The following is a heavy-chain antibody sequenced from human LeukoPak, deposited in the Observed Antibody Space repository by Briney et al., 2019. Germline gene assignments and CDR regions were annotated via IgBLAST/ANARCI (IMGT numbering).Heavy chain of an antibody. D-gene: IGHD3-22*01. Sequence: PSETLSLTCAVYGGSFSGYYWSWIRQPPGKGLEWNAEVKHSGSTNYNPCIKCRVTISVDTSKFHFSIKLSSVTPADTAVYYCASYYYDSSGNNWFDPGGQGTRVIVSA. CDR2: VKHSGST. CDR1: GGSFSGYY. J-gene: IGHJ5*02. V-gene: IGHV4-34*01. CDR3: ASYYYDSSGNNWFDP.